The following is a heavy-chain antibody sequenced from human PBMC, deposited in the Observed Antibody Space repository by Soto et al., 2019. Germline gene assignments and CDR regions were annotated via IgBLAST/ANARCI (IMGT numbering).Heavy chain of an antibody. CDR1: GFTFSSYG. V-gene: IGHV3-30*18. CDR3: AKDSSLTPFYGSGSSYYYYYYGMDV. Sequence: ESGGGVVQPGRSLRLSCAASGFTFSSYGMHWVRQAPGKGLEWVAVISYDGSNKYYADSVKGRFTISRDNSKNTLYLQMNSLRAEDTAVYYCAKDSSLTPFYGSGSSYYYYYYGMDVWGQGTTVTVSS. CDR2: ISYDGSNK. D-gene: IGHD3-10*01. J-gene: IGHJ6*02.